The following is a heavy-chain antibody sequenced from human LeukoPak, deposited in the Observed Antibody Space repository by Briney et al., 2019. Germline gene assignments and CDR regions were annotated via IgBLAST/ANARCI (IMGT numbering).Heavy chain of an antibody. J-gene: IGHJ4*02. CDR2: MSGNGGTT. Sequence: GGSLRLSCAASGFTFSAYAMSWVRQAPGKGLEWVSGMSGNGGTTYYADSVKGRFTISRDNSKNTLYLQMNNLRAEDTAVYYCARRNYYDSSGYSPLFDYWGQGTLVTVSS. CDR3: ARRNYYDSSGYSPLFDY. V-gene: IGHV3-23*01. CDR1: GFTFSAYA. D-gene: IGHD3-22*01.